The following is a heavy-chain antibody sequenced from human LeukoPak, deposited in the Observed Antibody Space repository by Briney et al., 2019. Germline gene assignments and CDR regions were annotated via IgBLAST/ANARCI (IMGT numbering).Heavy chain of an antibody. V-gene: IGHV3-74*01. CDR2: INSDGSST. CDR3: ARAISGVRYFDRPSHYGMDV. Sequence: GSLRLSCAASGFTFSSYWMHWVRQAPGKGLVWVSRINSDGSSTSYADSVKGRFTISRDNAKNTLYLQMNSLRAEDTAVYYCARAISGVRYFDRPSHYGMDVWGQGTTVTVSS. D-gene: IGHD3-9*01. J-gene: IGHJ6*02. CDR1: GFTFSSYW.